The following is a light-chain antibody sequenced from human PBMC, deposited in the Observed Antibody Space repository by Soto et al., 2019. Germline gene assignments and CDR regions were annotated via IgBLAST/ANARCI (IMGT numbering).Light chain of an antibody. CDR3: CSYTSSTNYV. CDR1: SSDISIYNY. J-gene: IGLJ1*01. Sequence: QSALTQPASVSGSPGQSITISCTGTSSDISIYNYVSWYQQHPGKAPKLIIYEVSNRPSGISNRFSGAKSGNTASLTISGLQVEDEADYYCCSYTSSTNYVFGAGTKVTLL. CDR2: EVS. V-gene: IGLV2-14*01.